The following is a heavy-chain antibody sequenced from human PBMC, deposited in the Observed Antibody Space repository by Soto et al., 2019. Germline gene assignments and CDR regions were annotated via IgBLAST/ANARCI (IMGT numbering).Heavy chain of an antibody. D-gene: IGHD5-18*01. J-gene: IGHJ4*02. CDR3: AKEQYSYGYCPAY. Sequence: GGSLRLSCAASGFTFSSYGIHWVRQAPGKGLEWVAVISYDGSNKYYADSVKGRFTISRDNSKNTLYLQMNSLRAEDTAVYYCAKEQYSYGYCPAYWGQGTLVTVSS. CDR1: GFTFSSYG. CDR2: ISYDGSNK. V-gene: IGHV3-30*18.